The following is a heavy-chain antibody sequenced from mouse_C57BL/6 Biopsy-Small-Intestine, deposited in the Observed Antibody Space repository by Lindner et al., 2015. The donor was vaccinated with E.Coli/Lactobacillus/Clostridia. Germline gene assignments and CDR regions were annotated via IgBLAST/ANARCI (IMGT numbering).Heavy chain of an antibody. CDR2: IYPRSGNT. CDR1: GYTFTSYG. Sequence: VQLQESGAELARPGASVKLSCKASGYTFTSYGISWVKQRTGQGLEWIGEIYPRSGNTYYNEKFKGKATLTADKSSSTAYMELRSLTSEDSAVYFCARDWDVGAMDYWGQGTSVTVSS. CDR3: ARDWDVGAMDY. V-gene: IGHV1-81*01. J-gene: IGHJ4*01. D-gene: IGHD4-1*01.